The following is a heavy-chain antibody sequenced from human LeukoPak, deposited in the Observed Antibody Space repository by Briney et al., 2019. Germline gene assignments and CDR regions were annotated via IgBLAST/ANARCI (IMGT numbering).Heavy chain of an antibody. Sequence: PGGSLRLSCAASGFTFSSYWMSWVRQAPGKGLEWVANIKQDGSEKYYVDSVKGRFTISRDNAKNSLYLQMNSLRAEDTAVYYCAKSIVLMVYAIDYWGQGTLVTVSS. CDR3: AKSIVLMVYAIDY. V-gene: IGHV3-7*03. CDR1: GFTFSSYW. CDR2: IKQDGSEK. J-gene: IGHJ4*02. D-gene: IGHD2-8*01.